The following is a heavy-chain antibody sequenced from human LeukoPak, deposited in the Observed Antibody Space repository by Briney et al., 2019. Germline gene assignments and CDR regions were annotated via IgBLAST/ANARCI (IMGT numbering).Heavy chain of an antibody. V-gene: IGHV3-20*04. J-gene: IGHJ4*02. CDR2: INWNGGST. CDR1: GFTFSAYA. CDR3: ASSKNKYYYGSGSYLNY. Sequence: GGSLRLSCAASGFTFSAYAMSWVRQAPGKGLEWVSGINWNGGSTGYADSVKGRFTISRDNAKNSLYLQMNSLRAEDTALYYCASSKNKYYYGSGSYLNYWGQGTLVTVSS. D-gene: IGHD3-10*01.